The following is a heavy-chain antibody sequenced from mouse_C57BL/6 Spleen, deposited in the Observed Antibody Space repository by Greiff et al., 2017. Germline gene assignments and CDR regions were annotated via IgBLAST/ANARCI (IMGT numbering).Heavy chain of an antibody. CDR2: IYPGDGDT. Sequence: QVQLKESGAELVKPGASVKISCKASGYAFSSYWMNWVKQRPGKGLEWIGQIYPGDGDTNYNGKFKGKATLTADNSSSTAYMQLSSLTSEDSAVYFCARDDYDVLYYARDYWGQGTSVTVSS. J-gene: IGHJ4*01. V-gene: IGHV1-80*01. CDR1: GYAFSSYW. D-gene: IGHD2-4*01. CDR3: ARDDYDVLYYARDY.